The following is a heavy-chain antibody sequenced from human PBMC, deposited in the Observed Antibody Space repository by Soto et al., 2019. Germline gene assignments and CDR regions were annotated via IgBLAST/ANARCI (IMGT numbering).Heavy chain of an antibody. Sequence: QVQLVQSGAEVKKPGSSVKVSCKASGGTFSSYAISWVRQAPGQGLEWMGGIIPIFGTANYAQKFQGRVTITADKSTSTAYMERGSLISEDTAVYYCARLVLRGAGTRPGWFDPWGQGTLVTVSS. CDR3: ARLVLRGAGTRPGWFDP. J-gene: IGHJ5*02. V-gene: IGHV1-69*06. D-gene: IGHD1-1*01. CDR1: GGTFSSYA. CDR2: IIPIFGTA.